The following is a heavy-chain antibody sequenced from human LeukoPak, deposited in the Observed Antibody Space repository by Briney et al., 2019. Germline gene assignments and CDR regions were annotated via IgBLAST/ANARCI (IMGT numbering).Heavy chain of an antibody. CDR3: AKLKQWQPQRYFFEY. J-gene: IGHJ4*02. V-gene: IGHV3-23*01. D-gene: IGHD6-19*01. CDR1: GFTFSSYA. Sequence: GGSLGLSCAASGFTFSSYAMSWVRQAPGKGLEWVSTFSGTSSTSYADAVKGRVTISRDNSKNTLYLQLNSLRAEDTAVYYCAKLKQWQPQRYFFEYWGQGALVTVAS. CDR2: FSGTSST.